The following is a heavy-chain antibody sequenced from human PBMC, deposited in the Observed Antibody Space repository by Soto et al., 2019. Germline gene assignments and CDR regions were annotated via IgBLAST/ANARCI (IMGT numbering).Heavy chain of an antibody. Sequence: VQLMQSGAEMKKPGSSVKVSCKASGGTFSSHSINWVRQAPGQGLEWMGGIITLFGTSNYAQNFQGRVTITADQSTSTAYMELNSLTSDDTAVYYCAREVGYGDFSAALLDWGQGTLVTVSS. CDR1: GGTFSSHS. V-gene: IGHV1-69*01. CDR2: IITLFGTS. D-gene: IGHD2-21*02. CDR3: AREVGYGDFSAALLD. J-gene: IGHJ4*02.